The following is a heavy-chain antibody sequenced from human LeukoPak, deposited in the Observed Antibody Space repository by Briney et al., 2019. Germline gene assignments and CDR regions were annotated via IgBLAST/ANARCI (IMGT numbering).Heavy chain of an antibody. CDR3: ARAASLDY. Sequence: SGTLSLTCTVSGGSIGNFYWNWIRQSPGKGLEWIGYIYYSGTTNYNPSLKSRVTISLGMSSNQFSLRLDSVTAADTAVYYCARAASLDYWGQGILSPSPQ. CDR1: GGSIGNFY. V-gene: IGHV4-59*01. J-gene: IGHJ4*02. D-gene: IGHD2-2*01. CDR2: IYYSGTT.